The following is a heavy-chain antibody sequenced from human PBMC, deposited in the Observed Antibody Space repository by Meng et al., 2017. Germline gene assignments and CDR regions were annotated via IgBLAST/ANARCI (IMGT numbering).Heavy chain of an antibody. CDR3: ARDPSRRGVYGSGRPTGPADY. CDR1: GYTFTSYY. D-gene: IGHD3-10*01. Sequence: ASVKVSCKASGYTFTSYYMHWVRQAPGQGLEWMGRINPNSGGTNYAQKFQGRVTMTRDTSISTAYMELSRLRSDDTAVYYCARDPSRRGVYGSGRPTGPADYWGQGTLVTVPQ. J-gene: IGHJ4*02. V-gene: IGHV1-2*06. CDR2: INPNSGGT.